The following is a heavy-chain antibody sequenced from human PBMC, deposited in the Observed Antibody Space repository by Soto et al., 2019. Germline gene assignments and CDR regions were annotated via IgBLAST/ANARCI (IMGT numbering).Heavy chain of an antibody. CDR3: AREASSGWSTEFDY. D-gene: IGHD6-19*01. CDR1: GGSISSGGYY. J-gene: IGHJ4*02. V-gene: IGHV4-31*03. CDR2: IYYSGST. Sequence: SETLSLTCTVSGGSISSGGYYWSWIRQHPGKGLEWIGYIYYSGSTYYNPSLKSRVTISVDTSKNQFSLKLSSVTAADTAVYYCAREASSGWSTEFDYWGQGTLVTVSS.